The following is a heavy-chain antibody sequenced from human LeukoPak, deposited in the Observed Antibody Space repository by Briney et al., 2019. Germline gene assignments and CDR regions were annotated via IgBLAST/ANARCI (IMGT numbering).Heavy chain of an antibody. V-gene: IGHV4-39*07. CDR1: GGSISSSSYY. D-gene: IGHD3-3*01. Sequence: PSETLSLTCTVSGGSISSSSYYWGWIRQPPGKGLEWIGSIYYSGSTNYNPSLKSRVTISVDTSKNQFSLKLNSVTAADTAVYYCARVGVGARFRQARTNWFDPWGQGTLVTVSS. J-gene: IGHJ5*02. CDR3: ARVGVGARFRQARTNWFDP. CDR2: IYYSGST.